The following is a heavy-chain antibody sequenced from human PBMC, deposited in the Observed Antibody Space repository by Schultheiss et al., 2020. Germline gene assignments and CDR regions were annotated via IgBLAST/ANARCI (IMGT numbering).Heavy chain of an antibody. CDR3: ARDQEWSVGLYGMDV. CDR2: INPNSGGT. CDR1: GYTFTGYY. D-gene: IGHD3-3*01. V-gene: IGHV1-2*04. Sequence: ASVKVSCKASGYTFTGYYMHWVRQAPGQGLEWMGWINPNSGGTNYAQKFQGWVTMTRDTSISTAYMELSRLRSDDTAVYYCARDQEWSVGLYGMDVWGQGTTVTVSS. J-gene: IGHJ6*02.